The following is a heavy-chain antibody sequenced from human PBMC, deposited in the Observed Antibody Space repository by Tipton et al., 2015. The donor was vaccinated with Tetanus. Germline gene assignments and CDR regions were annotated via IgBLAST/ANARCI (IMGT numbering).Heavy chain of an antibody. Sequence: SLRLSCVGSGFNFSTYTMNWVRQAPGRGLEWVSSISSTSRYIYYADSLKGRFTISRDNAKNSLSLQMNSLRTDDTAVYYCVSGSALGTWGQGTLVTVSS. CDR2: ISSTSRYI. CDR1: GFNFSTYT. V-gene: IGHV3-21*01. D-gene: IGHD6-25*01. J-gene: IGHJ5*02. CDR3: VSGSALGT.